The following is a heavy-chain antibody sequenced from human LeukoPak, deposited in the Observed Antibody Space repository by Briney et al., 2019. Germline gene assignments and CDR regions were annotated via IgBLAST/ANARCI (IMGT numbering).Heavy chain of an antibody. D-gene: IGHD3-10*01. V-gene: IGHV3-30-3*01. CDR2: ISYDGTNK. CDR1: GFTFRSYA. CDR3: ASEGSYGSGSHYKPDYFDY. J-gene: IGHJ4*02. Sequence: PGMSLRLSCAASGFTFRSYAMHWVRQAPGKGLQWVAVISYDGTNKDYADSVKGRFTISRDNSKNTLYLHMNSLRAEDTAVYYCASEGSYGSGSHYKPDYFDYWGQGTLVTVSS.